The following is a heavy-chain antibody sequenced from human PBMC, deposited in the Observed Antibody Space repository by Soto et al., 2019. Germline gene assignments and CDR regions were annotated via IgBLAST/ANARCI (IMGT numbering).Heavy chain of an antibody. Sequence: QVQLVQSGAEVQKPGSSVKVSCKASGGTFSSYTISWVRQAPGQGLEWMGRIIPILGIANYAQKFQGRVKITAEKSTRTAYNELSSLRSEETAVDYCAREGYSGYDAPIPWFDPWGQGALVTVSS. CDR2: IIPILGIA. D-gene: IGHD5-12*01. V-gene: IGHV1-69*02. CDR3: AREGYSGYDAPIPWFDP. CDR1: GGTFSSYT. J-gene: IGHJ5*02.